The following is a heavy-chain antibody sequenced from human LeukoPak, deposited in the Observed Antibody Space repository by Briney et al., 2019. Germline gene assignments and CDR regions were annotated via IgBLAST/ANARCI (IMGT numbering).Heavy chain of an antibody. D-gene: IGHD6-6*01. V-gene: IGHV3-21*01. J-gene: IGHJ6*02. Sequence: GGSLRLSCAASGFTFSSYAMHWVRQAPGKGLEWVSSISSSSSYIYYADSVKGRFTISRDNAKNSLYLQMNSLRAEDTAVYYCARLMGIAARPGTFYYYGMDVWGQGTTVTVSS. CDR1: GFTFSSYA. CDR2: ISSSSSYI. CDR3: ARLMGIAARPGTFYYYGMDV.